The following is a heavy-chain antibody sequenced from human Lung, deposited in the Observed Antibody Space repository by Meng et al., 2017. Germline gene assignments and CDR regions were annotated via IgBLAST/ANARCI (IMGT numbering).Heavy chain of an antibody. Sequence: QVQLQESGPGLVKPSQTLSLTCTVSGGSISSGTYYWGWIRQLPGKGLEWIAYIQYSGSTYYSPSLQSRVTISVDTSKNQLSLKLSSMTAADTAVYYCARYVFDSSSLYSNWFDPWGQGTLVTVSS. D-gene: IGHD3-22*01. J-gene: IGHJ5*02. V-gene: IGHV4-31*03. CDR1: GGSISSGTYY. CDR3: ARYVFDSSSLYSNWFDP. CDR2: IQYSGST.